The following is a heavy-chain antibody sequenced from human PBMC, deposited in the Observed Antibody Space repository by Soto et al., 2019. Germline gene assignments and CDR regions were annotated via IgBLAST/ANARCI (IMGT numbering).Heavy chain of an antibody. CDR1: GFTFSSYG. J-gene: IGHJ4*02. Sequence: QVQLVESGGGVVQPGRSLRLSCAASGFTFSSYGMHWVRQVPGKGLVWVAVISHDGSNKNYADSVKGRFTNSRDNSKNTLYLQMNSRRAADTAVYYCAKEAEMSTAPLFDYWGQGTLVTVSS. CDR2: ISHDGSNK. D-gene: IGHD5-18*01. V-gene: IGHV3-30*18. CDR3: AKEAEMSTAPLFDY.